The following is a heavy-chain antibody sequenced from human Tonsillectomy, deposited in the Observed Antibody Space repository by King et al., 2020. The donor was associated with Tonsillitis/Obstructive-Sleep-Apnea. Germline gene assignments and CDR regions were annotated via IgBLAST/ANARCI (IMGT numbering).Heavy chain of an antibody. J-gene: IGHJ6*02. Sequence: VQLVESGGGLVQPGGSLRLSCAASGFTFSSYAMSWVRQAPGKGLEWVSAISGSGGSTYYADSVKGRFTISRDNSKNTVYLQMNSLRAEDTAVYYCAKDDNAYGWGTYKHYYGMDVWGQGTTVTVSS. V-gene: IGHV3-23*04. CDR2: ISGSGGST. CDR1: GFTFSSYA. D-gene: IGHD3-16*01. CDR3: AKDDNAYGWGTYKHYYGMDV.